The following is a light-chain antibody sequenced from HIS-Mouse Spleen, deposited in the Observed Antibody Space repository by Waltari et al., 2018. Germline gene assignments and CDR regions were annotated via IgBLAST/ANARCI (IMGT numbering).Light chain of an antibody. CDR1: ALPTNN. J-gene: IGLJ2*01. CDR2: EDS. V-gene: IGLV3-10*01. CDR3: YSTDSSGNHRV. Sequence: SYELTQPPSASVSPGQTARTTCSGDALPTNNAYWYQQQSGQATVLVIYEDSKRPSGLPERFSGSSSGTMATLTISGAQVEDEADYYCYSTDSSGNHRVFGGGTKLTVL.